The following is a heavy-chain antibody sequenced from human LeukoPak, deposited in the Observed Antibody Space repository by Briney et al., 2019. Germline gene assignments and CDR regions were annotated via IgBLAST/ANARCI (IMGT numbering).Heavy chain of an antibody. D-gene: IGHD1-1*01. CDR2: IYSGGST. J-gene: IGHJ5*02. CDR1: GFTVSSNY. Sequence: TGGSLRLSCAASGFTVSSNYMSWVRQAPGKGLEWVSVIYSGGSTYYADSVKGRFTISRDNSKNTLYLQMNSLRAEDTAVYYCARTRRSNWFDPWGQGTLVTVSS. V-gene: IGHV3-53*01. CDR3: ARTRRSNWFDP.